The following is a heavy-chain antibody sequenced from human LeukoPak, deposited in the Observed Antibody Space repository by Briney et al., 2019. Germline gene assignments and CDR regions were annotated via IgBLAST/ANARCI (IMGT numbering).Heavy chain of an antibody. V-gene: IGHV4-34*01. CDR1: GGSFSGYY. CDR2: ITHSGST. CDR3: GGGAMGSGWYRQDY. D-gene: IGHD6-19*01. Sequence: PSETLSLTCAVYGGSFSGYYWSWIRQPPGKGLEWIGEITHSGSTNYNPSLKSRVTISVDTSKNQFSLKLRSVTAADTAVYYCGGGAMGSGWYRQDYWGQGTQVTVSS. J-gene: IGHJ4*02.